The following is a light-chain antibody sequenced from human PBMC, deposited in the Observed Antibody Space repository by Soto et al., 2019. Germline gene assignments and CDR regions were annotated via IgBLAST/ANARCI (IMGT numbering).Light chain of an antibody. Sequence: QSALTQPRSVSGSPGQSVTISCTGTSSDIGYYNYVSWYQKYPGKAPKLIIYDVSKWPSGVPDRFSGSKSGNTASLTISGLQAEDEAHYYCCSYAGTYPLVFGGGTKLTVL. J-gene: IGLJ2*01. CDR2: DVS. CDR1: SSDIGYYNY. V-gene: IGLV2-11*01. CDR3: CSYAGTYPLV.